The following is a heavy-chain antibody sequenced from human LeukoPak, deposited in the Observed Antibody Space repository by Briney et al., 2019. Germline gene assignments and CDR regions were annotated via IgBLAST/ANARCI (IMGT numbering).Heavy chain of an antibody. CDR2: TSSSSSYI. CDR3: ARDKKHTAMVFDY. Sequence: PGGSLRLSCAASGFTFSSYSMNWVRQAPGKGLEWVSSTSSSSSYIYYADSVKGRFTISRDNAKNSLYLQMNSLRAEDTAVYYCARDKKHTAMVFDYWGQGTLVTVSS. V-gene: IGHV3-21*01. J-gene: IGHJ4*02. D-gene: IGHD5-18*01. CDR1: GFTFSSYS.